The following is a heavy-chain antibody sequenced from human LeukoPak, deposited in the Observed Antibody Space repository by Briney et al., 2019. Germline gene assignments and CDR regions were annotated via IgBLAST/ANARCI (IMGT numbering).Heavy chain of an antibody. Sequence: PGGSLRLSCAASGFTFSDYYMSWIRQAPGKGLEWVAYISRSSGTIYYADSVKGRFTISRDNAKNSLYLQMDSLRAEHTAVYYCAELGITMIGGVWGKGTTVTISS. CDR3: AELGITMIGGV. CDR1: GFTFSDYY. D-gene: IGHD3-10*02. V-gene: IGHV3-11*04. J-gene: IGHJ6*04. CDR2: ISRSSGTI.